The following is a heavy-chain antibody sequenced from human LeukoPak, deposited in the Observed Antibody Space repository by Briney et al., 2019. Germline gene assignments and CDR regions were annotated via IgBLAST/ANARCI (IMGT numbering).Heavy chain of an antibody. CDR3: AKDPGHIVVVTAIPAYYFDY. J-gene: IGHJ4*02. V-gene: IGHV3-23*01. CDR2: ISGSGGST. Sequence: PGGSLRLSCAASGFTFSSYAMSWVRQAPGKGLEWVSAISGSGGSTYYADSVKGRFTTSRDNSKNTLYLQMNSLRAEDTAVYYCAKDPGHIVVVTAIPAYYFDYWGQGTLVTVSS. D-gene: IGHD2-21*02. CDR1: GFTFSSYA.